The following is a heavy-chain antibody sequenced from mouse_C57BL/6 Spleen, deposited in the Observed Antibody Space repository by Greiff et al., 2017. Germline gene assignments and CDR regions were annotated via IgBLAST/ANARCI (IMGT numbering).Heavy chain of an antibody. CDR1: GYTFPSYD. CDR3: AIPTMVTTRYFDY. CDR2: IYPRDCST. V-gene: IGHV1-85*01. J-gene: IGHJ2*01. Sequence: VQLQQSGPELVKPGASVKLSCKASGYTFPSYDLNWVKPRPGQGLEWIGWIYPRDCSTTYHEKFKGKATLTVDTSSSTVDMELHSLTSEDSAVYFCAIPTMVTTRYFDYWGQGTTLTVSS. D-gene: IGHD2-9*01.